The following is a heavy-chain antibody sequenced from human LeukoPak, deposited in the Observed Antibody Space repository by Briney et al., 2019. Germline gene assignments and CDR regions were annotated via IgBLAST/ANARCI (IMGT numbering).Heavy chain of an antibody. CDR2: ISGSGNRT. D-gene: IGHD2-8*01. J-gene: IGHJ4*02. Sequence: GGSLRLSCAASGFTFSSYAIGWVRQAPGKGLEWVSGISGSGNRTYYADSVKGRFTISRDNSKNTVDLQINNLRAEDTAVYYCARANIVLMVYAIQWSYYFDYWGQGTLVTVSS. V-gene: IGHV3-23*01. CDR1: GFTFSSYA. CDR3: ARANIVLMVYAIQWSYYFDY.